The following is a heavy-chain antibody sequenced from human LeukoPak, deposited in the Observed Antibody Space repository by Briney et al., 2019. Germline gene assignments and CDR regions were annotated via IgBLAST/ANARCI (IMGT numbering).Heavy chain of an antibody. Sequence: SETLSLTCTVSGGSISSYYWSWIRQPPGKGLEWIGYIYYSGSTNYNPSLKSRVTISVDTSKNQFSLKLSSVTAADTAVYYCARLSSGEIANWFDPWGQGTLVTVSS. V-gene: IGHV4-59*01. CDR2: IYYSGST. J-gene: IGHJ5*02. CDR3: ARLSSGEIANWFDP. D-gene: IGHD6-19*01. CDR1: GGSISSYY.